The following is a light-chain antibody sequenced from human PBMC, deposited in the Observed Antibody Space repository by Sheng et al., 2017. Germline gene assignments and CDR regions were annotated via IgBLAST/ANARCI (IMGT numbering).Light chain of an antibody. J-gene: IGLJ3*02. V-gene: IGLV3-21*02. CDR2: TDS. Sequence: SYELTQPPSVSVAPGETATDDLWGETTLELKVCTGSSRGQARPLCWSSMTDSDRPSGIPERLSGSNSGNTATLTISRVEAGDEADYYCQVWDSSRDHWVFGGGTKLDRP. CDR1: TLELKV. CDR3: QVWDSSRDHWV.